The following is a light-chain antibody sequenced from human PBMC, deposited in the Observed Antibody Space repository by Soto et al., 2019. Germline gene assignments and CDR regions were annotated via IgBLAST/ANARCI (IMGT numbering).Light chain of an antibody. J-gene: IGKJ1*01. Sequence: EIVLTQSPATLSLSPGERATLSCRATQSVSSSLAWYQQQPGQAPRILIYDASRRATGIPPRFSCSWSGTDFTRTIRSLEPKDFAVYYCQQRSNCPRTFGQGTKVEIK. CDR2: DAS. CDR3: QQRSNCPRT. V-gene: IGKV3-11*01. CDR1: QSVSSS.